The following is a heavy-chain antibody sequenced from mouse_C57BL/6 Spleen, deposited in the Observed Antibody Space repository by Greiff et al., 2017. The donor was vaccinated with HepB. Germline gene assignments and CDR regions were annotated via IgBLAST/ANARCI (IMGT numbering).Heavy chain of an antibody. D-gene: IGHD1-1*01. V-gene: IGHV3-6*01. Sequence: EESGPGLVKPSQSLSLTCSVTGYSITSGYYWNWIRQFPGNKLEWMGYISYDGSNNYNPSLKNRISITRDTSKNQFFLKLNSVTTEDTATYYCARDGSSYPWFAYWGQGTLVTVSA. J-gene: IGHJ3*01. CDR1: GYSITSGYY. CDR3: ARDGSSYPWFAY. CDR2: ISYDGSN.